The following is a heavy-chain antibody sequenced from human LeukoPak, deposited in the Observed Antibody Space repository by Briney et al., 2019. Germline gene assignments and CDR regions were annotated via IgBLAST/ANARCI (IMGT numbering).Heavy chain of an antibody. V-gene: IGHV1-69*13. Sequence: LRASVKVSCKASGGTFSSYAISWVRQAPGQGLEWMGGIIPIFGTANYAQKFQGRVTITADESTSTAYMELSSLRSEGTAVYYCARGTAYDILTGYYPPYYYYYYMDVWGKGTTVTISS. J-gene: IGHJ6*03. CDR2: IIPIFGTA. CDR3: ARGTAYDILTGYYPPYYYYYYMDV. CDR1: GGTFSSYA. D-gene: IGHD3-9*01.